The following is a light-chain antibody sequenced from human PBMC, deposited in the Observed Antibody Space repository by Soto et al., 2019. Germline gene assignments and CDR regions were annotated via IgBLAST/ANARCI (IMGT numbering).Light chain of an antibody. V-gene: IGKV3-20*01. Sequence: EIVLTQSTGTLSLSTGERATLSCGASQSVSNNYLAWYQQKPGQAPRLLIYGASNRATGIPDRFSGSASGTDSTLTISRLEPEDFAVYYCQQYGSSGTFGQGTKVDIK. CDR1: QSVSNNY. CDR2: GAS. CDR3: QQYGSSGT. J-gene: IGKJ1*01.